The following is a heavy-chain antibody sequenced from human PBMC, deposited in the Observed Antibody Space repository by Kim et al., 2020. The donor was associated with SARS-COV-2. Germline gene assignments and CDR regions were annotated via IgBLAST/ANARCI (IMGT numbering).Heavy chain of an antibody. D-gene: IGHD3-22*01. J-gene: IGHJ4*02. V-gene: IGHV1-18*01. Sequence: YAQKLQGRVTMTTDTSTSTAYMELRSLRSDDTAVYYCARDYYDSSGYTDYWGQGTLVTVSS. CDR3: ARDYYDSSGYTDY.